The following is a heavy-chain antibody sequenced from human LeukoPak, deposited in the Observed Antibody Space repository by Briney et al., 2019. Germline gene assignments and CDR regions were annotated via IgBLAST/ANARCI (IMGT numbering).Heavy chain of an antibody. CDR2: INQDRGEK. D-gene: IGHD3-22*01. CDR3: ASAYDSSGYSMYYFDY. J-gene: IGHJ4*02. CDR1: GFTFSSYW. Sequence: VGSLRLSCAASGFTFSSYWMSWVRQAPGKGLEWVANINQDRGEKYYVYSLKGRFTISRDNPKNSLYLHMNSLRAADTAVSYCASAYDSSGYSMYYFDYWGQGTLVTVSS. V-gene: IGHV3-7*01.